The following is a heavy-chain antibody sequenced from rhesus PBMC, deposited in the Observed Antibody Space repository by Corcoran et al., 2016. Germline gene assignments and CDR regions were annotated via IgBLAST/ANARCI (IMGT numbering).Heavy chain of an antibody. J-gene: IGHJ4*01. CDR2: IYGSSGST. V-gene: IGHV4-160*01. CDR1: GGSISSNY. CDR3: ARGTIAAGLPLSFDY. D-gene: IGHD6-13*01. Sequence: QVQLQESGPGLVKPSETLSLTCAVSGGSISSNYWSWIRQPPGKGLEWIGYIYGSSGSTYYNPSLKSLVTSSTDTSKNQFSLKLSCGTAADTAVYYCARGTIAAGLPLSFDYWGQGVLVTVSS.